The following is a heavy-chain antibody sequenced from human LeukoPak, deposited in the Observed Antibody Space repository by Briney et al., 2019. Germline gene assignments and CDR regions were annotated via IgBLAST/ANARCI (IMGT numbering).Heavy chain of an antibody. D-gene: IGHD2-2*01. Sequence: SETLSLTCTVSGGSISSYYWSWIRQPPGKGLEWIGYIYYSGSTNYNPSLKSRVTISVDTSKNQFSLKLSSVTAADTAVYYCSGGYCSSTSCHPAYYYYYYMDVWGKGTTVTVSS. CDR1: GGSISSYY. CDR3: SGGYCSSTSCHPAYYYYYYMDV. J-gene: IGHJ6*03. V-gene: IGHV4-59*08. CDR2: IYYSGST.